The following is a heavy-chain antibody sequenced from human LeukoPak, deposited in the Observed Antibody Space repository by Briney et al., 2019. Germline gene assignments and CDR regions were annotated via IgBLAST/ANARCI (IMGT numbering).Heavy chain of an antibody. J-gene: IGHJ3*02. CDR2: IWYDGSNK. Sequence: GRSLRLSCAASGFTFSSYGMHWVRQAPGKGLEWVAVIWYDGSNKYYADSVKGRFTISRDNSKNTLYLQMNSLRAEDTAVYYCARDYYDSSGPRYAFDIWGQGTMVTVSS. D-gene: IGHD3-22*01. V-gene: IGHV3-33*01. CDR1: GFTFSSYG. CDR3: ARDYYDSSGPRYAFDI.